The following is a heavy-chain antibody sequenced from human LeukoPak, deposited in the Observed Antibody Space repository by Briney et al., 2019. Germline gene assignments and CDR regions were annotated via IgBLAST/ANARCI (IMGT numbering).Heavy chain of an antibody. V-gene: IGHV4-39*01. CDR3: ARLRGYTDGNPGY. J-gene: IGHJ4*02. CDR1: GGSISSSSSYY. CDR2: IYYTGDT. Sequence: PSETLSLTCIVSGGSISSSSSYYWGWIRQPPGKGLEWIGSIYYTGDTYYNSSLKSRVTISVDTSKNQFSLKLSSVTAADTALYYCARLRGYTDGNPGYWGQGSLVTVSS. D-gene: IGHD5-12*01.